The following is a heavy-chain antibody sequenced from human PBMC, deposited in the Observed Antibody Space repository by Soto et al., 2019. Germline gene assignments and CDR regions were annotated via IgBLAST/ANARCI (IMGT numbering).Heavy chain of an antibody. CDR2: ISYDGSNK. CDR1: GFTFSSYA. Sequence: QVQLVESGGGVVQPGRSLRLSCAASGFTFSSYAMHWVRQAPGKGLEWVAVISYDGSNKYYADSVKGRFTISRDNSKNTLYLQMNSLRAEDTAVYYCARDRGDSSGWCYGGTFDYWGQGTLVTVSS. V-gene: IGHV3-30-3*01. CDR3: ARDRGDSSGWCYGGTFDY. J-gene: IGHJ4*02. D-gene: IGHD6-19*01.